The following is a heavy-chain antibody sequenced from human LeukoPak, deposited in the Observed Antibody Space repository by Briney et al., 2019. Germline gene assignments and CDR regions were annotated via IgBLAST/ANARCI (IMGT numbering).Heavy chain of an antibody. CDR3: ARDSVVGNRWPFDY. D-gene: IGHD2-2*01. V-gene: IGHV1-3*01. CDR1: GYTFTSHA. Sequence: ASVKVSCKASGYTFTSHAMHWVRQAPGQRLEWMGWINAGNGNTKYSQKFQGRVTITRDTSASTAYMELSSLRSEDTAVYYCARDSVVGNRWPFDYWGQGTLVTVSS. J-gene: IGHJ4*02. CDR2: INAGNGNT.